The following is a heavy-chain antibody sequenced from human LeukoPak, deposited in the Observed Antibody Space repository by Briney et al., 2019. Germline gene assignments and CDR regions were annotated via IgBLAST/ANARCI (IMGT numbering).Heavy chain of an antibody. D-gene: IGHD3-10*01. CDR2: IGGSGGGT. Sequence: GGSLRLSCAVSGITLSNYGMSWVRQAPGKGLEWVAGIGGSGGGTIYADSVKGRFTISRDNSKNTLYLQMNSLRAEDTAVYFCAKRGVVIRVFLVGFHKEAYYFDSWGQGALVTVSS. J-gene: IGHJ4*02. V-gene: IGHV3-23*01. CDR1: GITLSNYG. CDR3: AKRGVVIRVFLVGFHKEAYYFDS.